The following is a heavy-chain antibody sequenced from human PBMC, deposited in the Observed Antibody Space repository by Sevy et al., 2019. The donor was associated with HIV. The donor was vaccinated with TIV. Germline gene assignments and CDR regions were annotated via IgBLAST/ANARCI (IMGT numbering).Heavy chain of an antibody. J-gene: IGHJ6*03. Sequence: GGSLRLSCTASGFTFSSYAMSWVRQAPGKGLEWVSANSGSGGSTYHVDSVKGRFTISRDNAKNTLYLQMNSLRAEDTSLYYCAKFPDTPYYYYYYMDVWGKGTTVTVSS. CDR3: AKFPDTPYYYYYYMDV. CDR1: GFTFSSYA. V-gene: IGHV3-23*01. CDR2: NSGSGGST.